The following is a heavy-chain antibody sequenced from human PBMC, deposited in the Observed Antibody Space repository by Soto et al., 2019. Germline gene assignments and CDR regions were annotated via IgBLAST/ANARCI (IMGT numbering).Heavy chain of an antibody. J-gene: IGHJ3*02. CDR1: GFTFSSYA. V-gene: IGHV3-64D*06. CDR3: VKDPPDYYDSSGPQESDAFDI. Sequence: PGGSLRLSCSASGFTFSSYAMHWVRQAPGKGLEYVSAISSNGGSTYYADSVKGRFTISRDNSKNTLYLQMSSLRAEDTAVYYCVKDPPDYYDSSGPQESDAFDIWCQGTMVTVSS. CDR2: ISSNGGST. D-gene: IGHD3-22*01.